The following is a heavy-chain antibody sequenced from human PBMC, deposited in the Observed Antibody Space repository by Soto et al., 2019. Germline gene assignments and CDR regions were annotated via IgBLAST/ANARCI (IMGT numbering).Heavy chain of an antibody. J-gene: IGHJ6*02. D-gene: IGHD3-10*01. CDR3: ARAYYYGSGSYRYYYYGMDV. CDR2: IYYSGST. Sequence: LSLTCTVSGGSISSGDYYWSWIRQPPGKGLEWIGYIYYSGSTYYNPSLKSRVTISVDTSKNQFSLKLSSVTAADTAVYYCARAYYYGSGSYRYYYYGMDVWGQGTTVTVSS. V-gene: IGHV4-30-4*01. CDR1: GGSISSGDYY.